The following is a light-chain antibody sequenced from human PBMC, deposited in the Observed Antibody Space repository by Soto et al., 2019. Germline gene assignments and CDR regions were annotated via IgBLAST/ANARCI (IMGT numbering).Light chain of an antibody. CDR2: GAS. Sequence: EIVLTQSPATLSLAPGERATLSCRASQTITTYLAWHQQKPGQPPRLLIYGASNRATGIPARFSGSGSGTDFTLTISNLEPEDFAVYYCQQRSNWPANFGQGTRLEIK. CDR1: QTITTY. CDR3: QQRSNWPAN. J-gene: IGKJ5*01. V-gene: IGKV3-11*01.